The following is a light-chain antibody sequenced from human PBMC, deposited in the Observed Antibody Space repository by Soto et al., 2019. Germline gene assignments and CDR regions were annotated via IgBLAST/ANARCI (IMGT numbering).Light chain of an antibody. V-gene: IGKV3-20*01. CDR1: QSVTNNY. CDR3: HQYGATPGT. CDR2: GAS. Sequence: EIVLTQSPDTLSLSPGERVTLSCRASQSVTNNYLAWYQQKPGQGPRLLIHGASSRAADTPDRFSGSGSETDFTLTICRLEPEEFALYYCHQYGATPGTFGQGTKLDIK. J-gene: IGKJ1*01.